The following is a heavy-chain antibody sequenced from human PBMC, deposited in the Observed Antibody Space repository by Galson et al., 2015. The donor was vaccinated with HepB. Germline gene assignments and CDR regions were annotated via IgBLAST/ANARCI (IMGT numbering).Heavy chain of an antibody. V-gene: IGHV5-10-1*01. CDR3: ARHTDKYYYDSSGYRFRYAFDI. CDR1: GYSFTSYW. Sequence: QSGAEVKKPGESLRISCKGSGYSFTSYWISWVRQMPGKGLEWMGRIDPSDSYTNYSPSFQGHVTIPADKSISTAYLQWSSLKASDTAMYYCARHTDKYYYDSSGYRFRYAFDIWGQGTMVTVSS. D-gene: IGHD3-22*01. J-gene: IGHJ3*02. CDR2: IDPSDSYT.